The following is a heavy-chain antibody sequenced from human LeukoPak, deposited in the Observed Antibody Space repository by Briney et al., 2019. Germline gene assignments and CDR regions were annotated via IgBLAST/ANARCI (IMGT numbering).Heavy chain of an antibody. CDR1: GFTFSSYW. CDR2: IKQDGSEK. V-gene: IGHV3-7*01. CDR3: ASQSDPTYYYDSSGYYQTPLFDY. Sequence: PGGSLRLSCAASGFTFSSYWMSWVRQAPGKGLEWVANIKQDGSEKYYVDSVKGRFTISRDNAKNSLYLQMNSLRAEDTAVYYCASQSDPTYYYDSSGYYQTPLFDYWGQGTLVTVSS. J-gene: IGHJ4*02. D-gene: IGHD3-22*01.